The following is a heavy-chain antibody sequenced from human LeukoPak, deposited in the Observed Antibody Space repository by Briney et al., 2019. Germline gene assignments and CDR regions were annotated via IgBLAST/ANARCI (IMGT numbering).Heavy chain of an antibody. D-gene: IGHD1-14*01. CDR2: IKQDGSEI. J-gene: IGHJ4*02. Sequence: GGSLRLSCAASGFTFSSYWMSWVRQAPGKGLEWVANIKQDGSEIYSVDSVKGRFTISSDNAKNSLYLQMNSLRAEDTAVYYCARLLPGMGFDYWGQGTLVIVSS. V-gene: IGHV3-7*04. CDR1: GFTFSSYW. CDR3: ARLLPGMGFDY.